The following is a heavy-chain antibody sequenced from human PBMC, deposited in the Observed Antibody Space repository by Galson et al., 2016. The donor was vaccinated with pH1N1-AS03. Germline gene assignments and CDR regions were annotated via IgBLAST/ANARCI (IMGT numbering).Heavy chain of an antibody. Sequence: ETLSLTCDVSGGSFHRYQWNCVRLSLGDVFFWIGFVYYSGQTDYSPSLKGRVSISADTSTNQVSLELTSLTAADTAIYYCARHVCLTGVECFYGHFDLWGRGT. CDR1: GGSFHRYQ. CDR2: VYYSGQT. V-gene: IGHV4-59*08. D-gene: IGHD3-9*01. CDR3: ARHVCLTGVECFYGHFDL. J-gene: IGHJ2*01.